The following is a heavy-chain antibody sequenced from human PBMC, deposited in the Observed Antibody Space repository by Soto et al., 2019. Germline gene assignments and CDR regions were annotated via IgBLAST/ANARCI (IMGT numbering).Heavy chain of an antibody. CDR3: ARASPGDFWSGYSAFDI. V-gene: IGHV1-2*04. CDR1: GYTFTGYY. D-gene: IGHD3-3*01. Sequence: AASVKVSCKASGYTFTGYYMHWVRQAPGQGLEWMGWINPNSGGTNYAQKFQGWVTMTRDTSISTAYMELSRLRSDDTAVYYCARASPGDFWSGYSAFDIWGQGTMVTVSS. CDR2: INPNSGGT. J-gene: IGHJ3*02.